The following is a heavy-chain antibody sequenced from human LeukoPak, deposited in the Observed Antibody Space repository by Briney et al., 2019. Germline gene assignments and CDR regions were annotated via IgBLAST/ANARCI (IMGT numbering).Heavy chain of an antibody. V-gene: IGHV3-23*01. CDR3: AKPGRGYGSIFDY. J-gene: IGHJ4*02. CDR2: ISGSGGST. Sequence: GGSLRLSCAASGFTFSNYAMSWVRQAPGKGLEWVSSISGSGGSTYYADSVKGRFTISRDNSKNTLYLQMNSLRAEDTAVYYCAKPGRGYGSIFDYWGQGTLVTVSS. CDR1: GFTFSNYA. D-gene: IGHD4-17*01.